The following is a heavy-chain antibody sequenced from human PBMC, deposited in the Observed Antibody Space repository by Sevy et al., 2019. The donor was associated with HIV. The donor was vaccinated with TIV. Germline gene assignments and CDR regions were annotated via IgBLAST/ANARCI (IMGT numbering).Heavy chain of an antibody. V-gene: IGHV3-23*01. CDR1: GFPFSSYA. Sequence: GGSLRLSCAASGFPFSSYAMGWIRPAPGKGLEWVAAISGSGSTTYSADSVKGRFTISRDNSRNTVYVQMKSLRAEDTATYYCAKDRSYLLGYCGGGGCYAFDFWGQGTLVTVSS. CDR2: ISGSGSTT. D-gene: IGHD2-15*01. J-gene: IGHJ4*02. CDR3: AKDRSYLLGYCGGGGCYAFDF.